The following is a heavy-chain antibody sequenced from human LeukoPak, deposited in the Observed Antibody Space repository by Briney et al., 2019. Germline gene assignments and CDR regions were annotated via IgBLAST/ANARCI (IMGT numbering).Heavy chain of an antibody. CDR3: ARGLGSVAGTLFDY. J-gene: IGHJ4*02. CDR1: GGSISSYY. V-gene: IGHV4-34*01. CDR2: INHSGST. D-gene: IGHD6-19*01. Sequence: PSETLSLTCTVSGGSISSYYWSWIRQPPGKGLEWIGEINHSGSTNYNPSLKSRVTISVDTSKNQFSLKLSSVTAADTAVYYCARGLGSVAGTLFDYWGQGTLVTVSS.